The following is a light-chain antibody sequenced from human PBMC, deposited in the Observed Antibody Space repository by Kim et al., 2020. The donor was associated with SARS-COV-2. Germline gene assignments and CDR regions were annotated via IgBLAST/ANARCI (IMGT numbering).Light chain of an antibody. CDR3: GTWDTRLRVGV. J-gene: IGLJ2*01. CDR1: PSNIGNDY. CDR2: ANK. Sequence: GQRVTISCSGTPSNIGNDYVSWYQQDPGTAPKLLIYANKKRPSGIPDRFSGSKSGTSATLGITGLQIGDEADYYCGTWDTRLRVGVFGGGTQLTVL. V-gene: IGLV1-51*01.